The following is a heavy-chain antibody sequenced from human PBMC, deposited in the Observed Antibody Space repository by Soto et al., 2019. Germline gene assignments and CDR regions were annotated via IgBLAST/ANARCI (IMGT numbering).Heavy chain of an antibody. J-gene: IGHJ4*02. CDR1: GGSVSSGNYY. V-gene: IGHV4-61*01. Sequence: ETLSLTCTVSGGSVSSGNYYWSWIRQPPGKGLEWIGYIFHTGTTNYNPSLKSRVTISLDTSMNQFSLKLSSVTPADTAVYYCTRAPVSGSYCFDFWGQGTPVTVSS. CDR3: TRAPVSGSYCFDF. CDR2: IFHTGTT. D-gene: IGHD1-26*01.